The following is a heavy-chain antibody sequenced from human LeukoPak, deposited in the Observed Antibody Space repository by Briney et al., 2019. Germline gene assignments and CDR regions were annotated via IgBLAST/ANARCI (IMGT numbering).Heavy chain of an antibody. CDR1: GFTVSSNY. D-gene: IGHD1-26*01. CDR3: APGRWELIHFDY. V-gene: IGHV3-53*01. Sequence: GGSLRLSCAASGFTVSSNYMSWVRQAPGKGLEWVSVIYSGGSTYYADSVKGRFTISRDNSKNTLYLQMNSLRAEDTAVYYCAPGRWELIHFDYWGQGTLVTVSS. J-gene: IGHJ4*02. CDR2: IYSGGST.